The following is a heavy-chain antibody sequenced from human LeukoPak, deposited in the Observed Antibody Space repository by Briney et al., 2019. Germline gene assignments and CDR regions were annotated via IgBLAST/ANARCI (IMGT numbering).Heavy chain of an antibody. CDR3: ARDVLR. J-gene: IGHJ4*02. CDR2: INTDGSSA. D-gene: IGHD5/OR15-5a*01. V-gene: IGHV3-74*01. CDR1: GFTFSTYW. Sequence: AGGSLRLSRAASGFTFSTYWMHWVRQAPGKGLVWVSHINTDGSSATYADSVKGRFTISRDNAKNTLYLQMNSLRPEDTAVYYCARDVLRRGQGILVTVSS.